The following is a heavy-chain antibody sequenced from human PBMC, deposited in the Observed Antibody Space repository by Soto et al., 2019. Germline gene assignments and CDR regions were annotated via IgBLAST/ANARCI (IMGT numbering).Heavy chain of an antibody. CDR1: GGSFSGYY. V-gene: IGHV4-34*01. CDR2: INHSGST. D-gene: IGHD6-19*01. J-gene: IGHJ4*01. Sequence: SEKLSLTCAVYGGSFSGYYWSWIRQPTGKGLEWIGEINHSGSTNYNPSLKSRVTISVDTSKNQFSLKLSSVPAADTAVYYCARGRLGSGWNGEYWGHGTLVSVS. CDR3: ARGRLGSGWNGEY.